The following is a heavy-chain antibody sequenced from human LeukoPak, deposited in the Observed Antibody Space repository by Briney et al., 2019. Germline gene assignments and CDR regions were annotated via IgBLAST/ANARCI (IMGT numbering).Heavy chain of an antibody. CDR1: GGTFSSYA. V-gene: IGHV1-69*13. Sequence: SVKVSCKASGGTFSSYAISWVRQAPGQGLEWMGWIIPIFGTANYAQKFQGRVTITADESTSTAYMELSSLRSEDTAVYYCASSYCTNGVCYDWFDPWGQGTLVTVSS. CDR2: IIPIFGTA. D-gene: IGHD2-8*01. CDR3: ASSYCTNGVCYDWFDP. J-gene: IGHJ5*02.